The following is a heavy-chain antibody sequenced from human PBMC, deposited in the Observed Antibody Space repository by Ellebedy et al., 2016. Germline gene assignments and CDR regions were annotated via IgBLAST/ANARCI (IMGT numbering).Heavy chain of an antibody. CDR2: ISPSSITI. Sequence: GESLKISXAASGFTFSDYYISWIRQTPGKGLEWVTYISPSSITISYTDSVKGRFTISRDNAKNSLYLQLNSLRAEDTAVYFCARGTGHFDYWGQGTLVTVSS. CDR3: ARGTGHFDY. V-gene: IGHV3-11*01. CDR1: GFTFSDYY. J-gene: IGHJ4*02. D-gene: IGHD1-1*01.